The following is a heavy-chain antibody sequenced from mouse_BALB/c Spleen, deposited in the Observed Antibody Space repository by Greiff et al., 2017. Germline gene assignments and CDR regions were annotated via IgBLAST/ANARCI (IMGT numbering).Heavy chain of an antibody. D-gene: IGHD2-1*01. CDR2: IYPGDGST. J-gene: IGHJ2*01. Sequence: SGPELVKPGALVKISCKASGYTFTSYDINWVKQRPGQGLEWIGWIYPGDGSTKYNEKFKGKATLTADKSSSTAYMQLSSLTSENSAVYFCARSGGNYVYFDYWGQGTTLTVSS. V-gene: IGHV1S33*01. CDR3: ARSGGNYVYFDY. CDR1: GYTFTSYD.